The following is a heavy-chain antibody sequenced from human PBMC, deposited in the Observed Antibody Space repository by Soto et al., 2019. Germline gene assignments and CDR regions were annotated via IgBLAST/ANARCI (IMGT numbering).Heavy chain of an antibody. J-gene: IGHJ5*02. CDR3: ARRTLRRSDNWFDP. V-gene: IGHV4-59*08. CDR1: GGSISSYY. CDR2: IYYSGST. Sequence: SETLSLTCTVSGGSISSYYWSWIRQPPGKGLEWIGYIYYSGSTNYNPSLKSRVTISVDTSKNQFSLKLSSVTAADTAVYYCARRTLRRSDNWFDPWGQGTLVTVSS.